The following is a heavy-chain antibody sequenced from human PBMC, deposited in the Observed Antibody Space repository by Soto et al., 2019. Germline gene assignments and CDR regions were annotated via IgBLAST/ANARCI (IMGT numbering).Heavy chain of an antibody. CDR1: GDSIGSGSYY. CDR3: ARYQEDFGRLGAFDI. CDR2: IYYRGST. V-gene: IGHV4-39*02. Sequence: PSVTMSLTCVVSGDSIGSGSYYWDWIRQPPGKGLQWIASIYYRGSTYYHPSLESRLTISLDTSRNLFSLRLRSVTAADTAIYYCARYQEDFGRLGAFDIWGQGTMVT. D-gene: IGHD3-16*01. J-gene: IGHJ3*02.